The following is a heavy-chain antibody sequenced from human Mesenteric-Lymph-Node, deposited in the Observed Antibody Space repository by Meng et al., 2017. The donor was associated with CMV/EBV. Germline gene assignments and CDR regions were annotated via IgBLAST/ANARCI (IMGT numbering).Heavy chain of an antibody. D-gene: IGHD3-3*01. CDR2: IKQDGSEK. J-gene: IGHJ3*02. CDR1: GFTFSSYE. V-gene: IGHV3-7*01. Sequence: GESLKISCAASGFTFSSYEMNWVRQAPGKGLEWVANIKQDGSEKYYVDSVKGRFTISRDNAKNSLYLQMNSLRAEDTAVYYCARLGDNFWSGPDAFDIWGQGTMVTVSS. CDR3: ARLGDNFWSGPDAFDI.